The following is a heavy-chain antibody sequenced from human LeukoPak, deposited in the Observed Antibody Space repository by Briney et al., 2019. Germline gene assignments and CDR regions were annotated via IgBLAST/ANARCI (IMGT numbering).Heavy chain of an antibody. Sequence: PGGSLRLSCAASGFTFSSYAMHWVRQAPGKGLEWVAVISYDGSNKYYADSVKGRFTISRDNSKNTLYLQMNSLRAEDTAVYYCARGDSSLDALDCWGQGTLVTVSS. D-gene: IGHD6-19*01. J-gene: IGHJ4*02. CDR2: ISYDGSNK. CDR1: GFTFSSYA. CDR3: ARGDSSLDALDC. V-gene: IGHV3-30*04.